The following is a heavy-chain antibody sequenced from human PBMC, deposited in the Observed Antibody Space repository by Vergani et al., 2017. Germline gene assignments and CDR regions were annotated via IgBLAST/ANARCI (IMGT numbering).Heavy chain of an antibody. CDR3: ARVFYDFWSGYFPDNYVDY. V-gene: IGHV3-21*01. CDR2: ISSSSSYI. D-gene: IGHD3-3*01. CDR1: GFTFSSYS. Sequence: EVQLVESGGGLVKPGGSLRLSCAASGFTFSSYSMNWVRQAPGKGLEWVSSISSSSSYIYYADSVKGRFTISRDNAKNSLYLQMNSLRAEDTAVYYCARVFYDFWSGYFPDNYVDYWGQGTLVTVSS. J-gene: IGHJ4*02.